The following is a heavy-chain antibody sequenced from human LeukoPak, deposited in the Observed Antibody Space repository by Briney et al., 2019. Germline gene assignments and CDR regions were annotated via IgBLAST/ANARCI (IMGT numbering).Heavy chain of an antibody. CDR1: GFTFSSYS. CDR2: ISSSSSYI. CDR3: ARSALRGYCGGDCYSDY. J-gene: IGHJ4*02. V-gene: IGHV3-21*01. Sequence: GGSLRLSCAASGFTFSSYSMNWVRQAPGKGLEWVSSISSSSSYIYYADSVKGRFTISRDNAKNSLYLQMNSLRAEDTAVYYCARSALRGYCGGDCYSDYWGQGTLVTVSS. D-gene: IGHD2-21*02.